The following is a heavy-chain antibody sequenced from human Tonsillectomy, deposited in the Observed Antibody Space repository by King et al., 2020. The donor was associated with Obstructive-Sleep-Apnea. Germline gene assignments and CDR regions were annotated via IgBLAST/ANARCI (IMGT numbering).Heavy chain of an antibody. CDR3: AKGDVVVAATGYYYDMDI. D-gene: IGHD2-15*01. J-gene: IGHJ6*02. CDR2: TSGGGGRT. V-gene: IGHV3-23*04. Sequence: VQLVESGGGLVQPGGSLRLSCAASGFTFSSYAMSWVRQAPGKGLEWVSTTSGGGGRTYYADSGKGRFTISRDNSKNTLYLQMNRLRVDDTAVYYCAKGDVVVAATGYYYDMDIWGQGTTVTVSS. CDR1: GFTFSSYA.